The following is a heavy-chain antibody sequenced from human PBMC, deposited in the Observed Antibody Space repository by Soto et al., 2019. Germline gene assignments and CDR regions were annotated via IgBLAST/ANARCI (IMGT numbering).Heavy chain of an antibody. CDR3: ARGGRVSSGWYGSPGY. D-gene: IGHD6-19*01. Sequence: QVQLVQSGAEVKKPGSSVKVSCKASGGTFSSYAISWVRQAPGQGLEWMGGIIPIFGTANYAQKFQGRVTITADEYTSTAYMELRSLRSEDTAVYYCARGGRVSSGWYGSPGYWGQGTLVTVSS. CDR1: GGTFSSYA. V-gene: IGHV1-69*12. J-gene: IGHJ4*02. CDR2: IIPIFGTA.